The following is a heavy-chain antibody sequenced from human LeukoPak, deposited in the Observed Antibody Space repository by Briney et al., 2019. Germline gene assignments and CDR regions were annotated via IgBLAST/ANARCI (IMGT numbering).Heavy chain of an antibody. J-gene: IGHJ4*02. D-gene: IGHD5-18*01. CDR2: IKQDGGEK. CDR3: AKDHTAMVRRTYFDY. V-gene: IGHV3-7*03. Sequence: GGSLRLSCAASGFTFSNYWMSWVRQAPGKGLEWVANIKQDGGEKYYVDSVKGRFTISRDNAKNSLYLQMNSLRAEDTALYYCAKDHTAMVRRTYFDYWGQGTLVTVSS. CDR1: GFTFSNYW.